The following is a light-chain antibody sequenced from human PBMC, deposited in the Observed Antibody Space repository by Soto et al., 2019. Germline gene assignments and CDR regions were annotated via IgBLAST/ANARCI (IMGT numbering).Light chain of an antibody. CDR3: QHYNSYGT. CDR2: HAS. V-gene: IGKV1-5*01. CDR1: QSIDRW. Sequence: DIQVSHFPSTLPDSLGQRGRNPSRASQSIDRWLAWYQQRPGKAPKILIYHASSLETGVPSRFSGSGSGTEFTLTISSLQPDDFATYYCQHYNSYGTFGQGTKVDIK. J-gene: IGKJ1*01.